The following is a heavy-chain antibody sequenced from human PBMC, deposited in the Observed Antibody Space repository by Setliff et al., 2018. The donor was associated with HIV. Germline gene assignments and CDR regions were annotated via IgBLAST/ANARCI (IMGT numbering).Heavy chain of an antibody. CDR1: GYSLSSDYY. Sequence: SETLSLTCAVSGYSLSSDYYWGWIRQPPGKGLEWIASIYHSGSTYYNPSLKSRVIISVDTSKNQFSLKLNSVTAADTAVYYCARDLGGPRNFDNWGQGTLVTVSS. CDR3: ARDLGGPRNFDN. V-gene: IGHV4-38-2*02. J-gene: IGHJ4*02. D-gene: IGHD2-15*01. CDR2: IYHSGST.